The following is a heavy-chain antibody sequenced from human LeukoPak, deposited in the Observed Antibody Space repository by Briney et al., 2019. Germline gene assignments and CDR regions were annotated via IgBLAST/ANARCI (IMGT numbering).Heavy chain of an antibody. CDR3: ASVYGSGSYYVDY. CDR2: IYSTHRT. V-gene: IGHV3-66*01. CDR1: GFTVSSNY. Sequence: PGGSLRLSCAASGFTVSSNYMSWVRQAPGKGLEWVSVIYSTHRTYYADSGKGRFTISTANSKNTLYLQMTSLRAEDTAVYYCASVYGSGSYYVDYWGQGTLVTVSS. J-gene: IGHJ4*02. D-gene: IGHD3-10*01.